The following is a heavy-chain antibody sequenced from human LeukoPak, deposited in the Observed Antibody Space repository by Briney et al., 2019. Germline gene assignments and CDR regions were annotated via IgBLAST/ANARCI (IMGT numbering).Heavy chain of an antibody. V-gene: IGHV3-21*01. CDR2: ISSSSYI. D-gene: IGHD5-18*01. Sequence: GGSLRLSCAASGFTFSSYSMNWVRQAPGKGLEWVSSISSSSYIYYADSVKGRFTISRDNAKNSLYLQMNSLRDEDTAVYYCARDPGYTGRFEYWGQGTLVTVSS. CDR1: GFTFSSYS. J-gene: IGHJ4*02. CDR3: ARDPGYTGRFEY.